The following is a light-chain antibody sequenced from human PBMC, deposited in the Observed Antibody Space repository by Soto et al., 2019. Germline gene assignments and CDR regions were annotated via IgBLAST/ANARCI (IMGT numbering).Light chain of an antibody. CDR1: QTVSAGY. CDR2: GAS. J-gene: IGKJ4*01. CDR3: HQYGSSPPT. V-gene: IGKV3-20*01. Sequence: VLTQSPSTLSLSPGERATLSCRASQTVSAGYLAWYQQKPGQAPRLLIFGASSRATGIPDRFSGTGSGTDFTHTTRRLEPEYCSVYYRHQYGSSPPTFRGGTKVEIK.